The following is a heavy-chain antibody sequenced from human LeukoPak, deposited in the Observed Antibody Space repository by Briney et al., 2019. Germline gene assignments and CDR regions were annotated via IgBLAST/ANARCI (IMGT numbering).Heavy chain of an antibody. CDR2: IYYSGST. D-gene: IGHD3-22*01. Sequence: PSETLSLTCTVSGGSVSSGSYYWSWIRQPPGKGLEWIGYIYYSGSTNYNPSLKSRVTISVDTSRNQFSLTMTSMTAADTAIYYCTRGGGSGYYFGIPRYYFDAWGQGVLVTVSS. J-gene: IGHJ4*02. CDR1: GGSVSSGSYY. CDR3: TRGGGSGYYFGIPRYYFDA. V-gene: IGHV4-61*01.